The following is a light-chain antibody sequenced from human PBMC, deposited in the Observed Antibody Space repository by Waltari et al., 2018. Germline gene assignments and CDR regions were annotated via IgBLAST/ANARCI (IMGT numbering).Light chain of an antibody. CDR2: KAS. V-gene: IGKV1-5*03. CDR1: QSIRRW. J-gene: IGKJ2*01. Sequence: DIQMTQSPSTLSASVGARVTITCRASQSIRRWLAWYQQKPGKTPKLLIYKASSFESGVPSGFSGSGSGTEFTLTISSLRPDDFATYYCQQYNSFPYTFGQGTKLEIK. CDR3: QQYNSFPYT.